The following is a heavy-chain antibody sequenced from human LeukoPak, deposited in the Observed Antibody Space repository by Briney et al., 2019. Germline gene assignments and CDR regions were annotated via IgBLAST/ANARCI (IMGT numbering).Heavy chain of an antibody. D-gene: IGHD5-12*01. V-gene: IGHV3-53*01. CDR2: IYNDGSRT. J-gene: IGHJ4*02. CDR1: GFTVTSNY. CDR3: ATDGYHYFDY. Sequence: RAGGSLRLSCAASGFTVTSNYMSRVRQAPGKGLEWVSLIYNDGSRTYYADSVRGRFTISRDTSEGTVYLQMDSLRPEDTAVYYCATDGYHYFDYWGQGTLVTVSS.